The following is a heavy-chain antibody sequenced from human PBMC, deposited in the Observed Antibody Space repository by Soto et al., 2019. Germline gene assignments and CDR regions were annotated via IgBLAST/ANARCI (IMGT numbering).Heavy chain of an antibody. Sequence: EVQLVESGGGLVKPGGSLRLSCAASGFTFSSYSMNWVRQAPGKGLEWVSSISSSSSYIYYADSVKGRFTISRDNAKNSLYVQMNRLGAEDTAVYYCSRDLLRVYWGQGTLVTVSS. D-gene: IGHD2-15*01. J-gene: IGHJ4*02. CDR1: GFTFSSYS. V-gene: IGHV3-21*01. CDR2: ISSSSSYI. CDR3: SRDLLRVY.